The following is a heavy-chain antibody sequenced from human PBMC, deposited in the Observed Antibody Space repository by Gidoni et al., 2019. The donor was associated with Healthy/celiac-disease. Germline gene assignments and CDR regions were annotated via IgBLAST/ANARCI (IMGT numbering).Heavy chain of an antibody. D-gene: IGHD3-22*01. CDR1: GFPFSSYA. CDR2: ISYDGSNK. CDR3: ARENYYDSSRAFEI. V-gene: IGHV3-30*01. Sequence: QVQLVESGGGVVQPGRSLRLSCAASGFPFSSYAMHWVRQAPVKGLEWVAVISYDGSNKYYADSVKGRFTISRDNSKNTLYLQMNSLRAEDTAVYYCARENYYDSSRAFEIWGQGTMVTVSS. J-gene: IGHJ3*02.